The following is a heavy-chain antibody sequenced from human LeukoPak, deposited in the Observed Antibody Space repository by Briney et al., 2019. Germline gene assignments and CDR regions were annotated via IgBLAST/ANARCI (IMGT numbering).Heavy chain of an antibody. V-gene: IGHV1-69*05. J-gene: IGHJ4*02. CDR2: IIPIFGTA. CDR1: GGTFSSYA. Sequence: GAPVKVSCKASGGTFSSYAISWVRQAPGQGLEWMGGIIPIFGTANYAQKFQGRVTITTDESTSTAYMELSSLRSEDTAVYYCARDLGSGYDFNYFDYWGQGTLVTVSS. CDR3: ARDLGSGYDFNYFDY. D-gene: IGHD5-12*01.